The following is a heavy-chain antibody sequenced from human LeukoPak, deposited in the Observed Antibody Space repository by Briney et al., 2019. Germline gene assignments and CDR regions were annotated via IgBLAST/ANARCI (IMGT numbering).Heavy chain of an antibody. CDR3: ARDRGYSNFDY. CDR2: MNEDGSEK. D-gene: IGHD4-11*01. J-gene: IGHJ4*02. V-gene: IGHV3-7*01. CDR1: GFGFSNYW. Sequence: GGSLRLSCAASGFGFSNYWMSWVRQAPGKGLEWVANMNEDGSEKNYVDSVKGRFTISRDNAQDSLYLQMNSLRAEDAAVYYCARDRGYSNFDYWGQGTLLTVSS.